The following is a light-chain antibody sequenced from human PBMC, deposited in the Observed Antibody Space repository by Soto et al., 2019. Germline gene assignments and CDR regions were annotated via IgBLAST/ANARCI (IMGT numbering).Light chain of an antibody. CDR1: HGISSW. CDR3: QQANSFPRT. CDR2: AAS. V-gene: IGKV1-12*01. Sequence: DIQMTQSPSSVSASVGDRVTITCRASHGISSWLAWYQQKPGKAPKLLIYAASSLQSVVPSRFSGSRSGTDFALTIRSMQPEDFGTYYCQQANSFPRTFCGGTKVEIK. J-gene: IGKJ4*01.